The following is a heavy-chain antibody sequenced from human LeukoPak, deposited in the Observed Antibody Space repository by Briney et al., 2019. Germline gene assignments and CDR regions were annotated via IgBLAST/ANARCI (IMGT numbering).Heavy chain of an antibody. CDR3: AKQLGYCSDGSCYFPY. J-gene: IGHJ4*02. V-gene: IGHV3-23*01. D-gene: IGHD2-15*01. Sequence: GGSLRLSCAASGFTFSGSAMSWVRQAPGKGLEWVSAISNNGGYTYYADSVQGRFTISRDNSKSTLCLQMNSLRAEDTAVYYCAKQLGYCSDGSCYFPYWGQGTLVTVSS. CDR2: ISNNGGYT. CDR1: GFTFSGSA.